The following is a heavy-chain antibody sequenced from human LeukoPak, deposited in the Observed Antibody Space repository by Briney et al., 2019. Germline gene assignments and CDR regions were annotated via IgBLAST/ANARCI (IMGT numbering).Heavy chain of an antibody. V-gene: IGHV3-53*01. CDR3: AKATMAGRGAFDI. CDR2: IYSGGSA. D-gene: IGHD6-19*01. Sequence: GGSLRLSCAASGLGVSSNYMSWVRQAPGKGLEWVSFIYSGGSAYYADSVKGRFTISRDNAKNLLYLQMNSLRAEDTALYYCAKATMAGRGAFDIWGQGTMVTVSS. CDR1: GLGVSSNY. J-gene: IGHJ3*02.